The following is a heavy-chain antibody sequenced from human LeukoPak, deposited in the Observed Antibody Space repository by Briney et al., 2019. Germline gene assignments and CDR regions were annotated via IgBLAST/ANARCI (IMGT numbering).Heavy chain of an antibody. CDR3: ARHGERSGYYRSPSSFDY. Sequence: PSETLSLTCTVSGGSISSGSYYWSWIRQPAGKGLEWIGRIYTSGSTNYNPSLKSRVTISVDTSKNQFSLKLSSVTAADTAVYYCARHGERSGYYRSPSSFDYWGQGTLVTVSS. CDR2: IYTSGST. CDR1: GGSISSGSYY. D-gene: IGHD3-22*01. J-gene: IGHJ4*02. V-gene: IGHV4-61*02.